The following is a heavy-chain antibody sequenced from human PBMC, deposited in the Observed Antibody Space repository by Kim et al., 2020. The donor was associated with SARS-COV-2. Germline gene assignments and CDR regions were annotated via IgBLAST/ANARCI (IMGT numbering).Heavy chain of an antibody. J-gene: IGHJ6*02. CDR2: NK. CDR3: ARDSGGGMDV. V-gene: IGHV3-30-3*01. Sequence: NKDYSDIVEGRFTISDDNAKNTLYPRMNSLGGEDTAVYYSARDSGGGMDVWGQGTTVTVSS. D-gene: IGHD6-25*01.